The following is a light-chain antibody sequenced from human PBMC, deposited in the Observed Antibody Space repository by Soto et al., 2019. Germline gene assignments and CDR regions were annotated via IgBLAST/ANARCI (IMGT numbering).Light chain of an antibody. CDR2: KND. V-gene: IGLV1-47*01. CDR3: SSWDDRLATLV. J-gene: IGLJ2*01. Sequence: QLVLTQPPSASVAPGQRVTISCSGSSSNIAKNYVYWYQQLSGAAPKLLIYKNDQRPSGVPDRFSGSKSGTSASLAISGLRSEDEADYYCSSWDDRLATLVFGGGTQLTVL. CDR1: SSNIAKNY.